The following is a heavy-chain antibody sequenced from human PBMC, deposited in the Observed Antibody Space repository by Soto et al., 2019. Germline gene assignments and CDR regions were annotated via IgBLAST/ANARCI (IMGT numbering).Heavy chain of an antibody. J-gene: IGHJ4*02. CDR1: GGSISSGGYY. D-gene: IGHD2-15*01. V-gene: IGHV4-31*01. CDR2: IYYSGSP. Sequence: QVQLQESGPGLVKPSQTLSLTCTVSGGSISSGGYYWSWIRQHPGKGLEWVRDIYYSGSPYYNPSRRILPTTAVDPSKSPCSLALSPVSAADTAGYGGATDWWWLYYSAQGTLVAVAS. CDR3: ATDWWWLYY.